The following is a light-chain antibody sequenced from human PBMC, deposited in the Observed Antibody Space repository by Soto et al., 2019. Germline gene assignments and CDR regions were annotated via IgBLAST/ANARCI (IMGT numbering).Light chain of an antibody. Sequence: EYVLTQSPATLSLSPGERATLSCRASQSVRNYLAWYQQRPGQAPRLLIYDASNRATGIPARFSASGSGTDFTHTISSLEPEDFAVYYCQQRRVWPLTFGGGTKVEIK. CDR2: DAS. CDR1: QSVRNY. V-gene: IGKV3-11*01. CDR3: QQRRVWPLT. J-gene: IGKJ4*01.